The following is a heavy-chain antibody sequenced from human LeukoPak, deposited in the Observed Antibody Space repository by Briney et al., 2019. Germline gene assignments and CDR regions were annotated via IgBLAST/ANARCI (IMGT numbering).Heavy chain of an antibody. V-gene: IGHV3-7*01. Sequence: GGSLRLSCAASGFTFTSNWMSWVRQAPGKGLEWVANIKQDGSDKCYVDSVKGRFTISRDNAKNSLYLQMNSLRAEDTAVYYCARDREMATISYFDYWGQGTLVTVSS. D-gene: IGHD5-24*01. CDR1: GFTFTSNW. CDR2: IKQDGSDK. CDR3: ARDREMATISYFDY. J-gene: IGHJ4*02.